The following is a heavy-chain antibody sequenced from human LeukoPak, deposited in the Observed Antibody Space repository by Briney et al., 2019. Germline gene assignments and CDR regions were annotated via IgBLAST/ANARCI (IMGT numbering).Heavy chain of an antibody. CDR3: ARGVWEPYY. CDR1: GGSISSYH. Sequence: SETLSLTCTVSGGSISSYHWSWVRQPPGRGLEWIGYIYYSGSTNYNPSLKSRVTISVDMSKNQFSLKMSSVTAADTAVYFCARGVWEPYYWGQGILVTVSS. D-gene: IGHD1-26*01. CDR2: IYYSGST. J-gene: IGHJ4*02. V-gene: IGHV4-59*08.